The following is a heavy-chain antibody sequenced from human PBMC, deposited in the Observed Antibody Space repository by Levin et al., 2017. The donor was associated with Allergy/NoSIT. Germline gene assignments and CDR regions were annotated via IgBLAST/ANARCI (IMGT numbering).Heavy chain of an antibody. CDR1: GFTFSSYS. CDR3: AREVPAGNDY. J-gene: IGHJ4*02. CDR2: ISSSSSYI. V-gene: IGHV3-21*01. Sequence: GESLKISCAASGFTFSSYSMNWVRQAPGKGLEWVSSISSSSSYIYYADSVKGRFTISRDNAKNSLYLQMNSLRAEDTAVYYCAREVPAGNDYWGQGTLVTVSS. D-gene: IGHD2-2*01.